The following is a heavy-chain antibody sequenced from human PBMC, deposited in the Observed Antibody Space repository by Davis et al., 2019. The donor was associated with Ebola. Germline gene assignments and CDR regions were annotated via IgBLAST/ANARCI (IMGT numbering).Heavy chain of an antibody. CDR2: YYYTGST. CDR1: GGFVSSGGYS. Sequence: SETLSLTCGVSGGFVSSGGYSWSWIRQPPGKGREWIGYYYYTGSTYYSPSLKSRVTISIDTSKNQFSLKLSSVTAADTAVYYCARGDSYYDPSGYYAGPEAPDHWGQGTLVSVSS. D-gene: IGHD3-22*01. J-gene: IGHJ4*02. CDR3: ARGDSYYDPSGYYAGPEAPDH. V-gene: IGHV4-30-4*07.